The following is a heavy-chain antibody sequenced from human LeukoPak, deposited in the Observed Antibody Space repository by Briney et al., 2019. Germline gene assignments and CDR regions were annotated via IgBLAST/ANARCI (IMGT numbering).Heavy chain of an antibody. CDR1: GITLSNYC. J-gene: IGHJ4*02. CDR2: LSASGGSK. D-gene: IGHD3-10*01. Sequence: GESLRLSCAISGITLSNYCMTWVRQPPGKGLEWVAGLSASGGSKNYAAPMKRRFTISRDNPQDTLYLQMDSLQAEDTAVYVCAKRGVVIRVILVGFHKEAYFFDSWGQGALVTVSS. V-gene: IGHV3-23*01. CDR3: AKRGVVIRVILVGFHKEAYFFDS.